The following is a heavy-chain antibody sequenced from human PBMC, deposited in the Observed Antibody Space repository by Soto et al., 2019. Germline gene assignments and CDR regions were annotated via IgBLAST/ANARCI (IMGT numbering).Heavy chain of an antibody. CDR3: AGVIVSYFAY. J-gene: IGHJ4*02. D-gene: IGHD3-16*02. V-gene: IGHV3-7*01. CDR2: IKEDGSEK. Sequence: GESLKISCAASGFTFSSYWMSWVRQAPGKGLEWVTNIKEDGSEKNYVDSVKGRFIISRDNAKNSLYLQMNSLRAEDTAVYYCAGVIVSYFAYWGQGTLVTVSS. CDR1: GFTFSSYW.